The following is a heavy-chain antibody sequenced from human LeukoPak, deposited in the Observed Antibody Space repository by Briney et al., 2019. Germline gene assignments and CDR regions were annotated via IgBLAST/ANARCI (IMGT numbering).Heavy chain of an antibody. J-gene: IGHJ5*02. CDR1: GFTFSNYW. CDR3: ARDLGQYYDTSDNWFDP. Sequence: GGSLSLSCAASGFTFSNYWMHWVRQAPGKGLVWVSRINSDGINTSYADSVKGRFTISRDNAKNTLNLQMNSLRAEDTAVYYCARDLGQYYDTSDNWFDPWGQGTLVTVSS. CDR2: INSDGINT. V-gene: IGHV3-74*01. D-gene: IGHD3-22*01.